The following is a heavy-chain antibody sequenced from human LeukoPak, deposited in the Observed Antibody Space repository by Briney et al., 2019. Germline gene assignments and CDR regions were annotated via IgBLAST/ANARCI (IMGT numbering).Heavy chain of an antibody. CDR2: VHHAGKT. J-gene: IGHJ6*03. CDR1: GYSISSGYY. V-gene: IGHV4-38-2*02. CDR3: ARCLYYYYMDG. Sequence: SETLCLTCTVSGYSISSGYYWGCIRQPPGKGLEWIGRVHHAGKTYFNPSLKSRVTVSPDTSKNQFSLMLRYVTAADTAVYYCARCLYYYYMDGWGKGTTVTVSS. D-gene: IGHD3-16*01.